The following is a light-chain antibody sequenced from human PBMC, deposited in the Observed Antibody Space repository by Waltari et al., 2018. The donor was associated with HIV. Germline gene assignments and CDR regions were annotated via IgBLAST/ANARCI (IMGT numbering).Light chain of an antibody. V-gene: IGKV4-1*01. CDR2: RGS. CDR3: QQYYSSPT. J-gene: IGKJ5*01. Sequence: DFVLTQSPETLSVSLGERAAIPCKSAESVLSPSNNVNYFAWYQQRPGQPPTLLFFRGSSRSSGVPARFNASGSRTDFTLTIDDLQPDDVALYFCQQYYSSPTFGRGTQLV. CDR1: ESVLSPSNNVNY.